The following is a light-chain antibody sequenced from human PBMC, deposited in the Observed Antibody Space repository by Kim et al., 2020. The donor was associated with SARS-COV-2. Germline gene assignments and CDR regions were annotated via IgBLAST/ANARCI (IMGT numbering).Light chain of an antibody. CDR1: SSDVGGYNY. CDR2: DVS. CDR3: SSYTSSSTVV. Sequence: QAASVSGSPGQSITISCTGTSSDVGGYNYVSWYQQHPGKAPKLMSYDVSKRPSGVSNHFSGSKSGNTASLTISGLQAEDEADYYCSSYTSSSTVVFGGGTQLTVL. J-gene: IGLJ2*01. V-gene: IGLV2-14*01.